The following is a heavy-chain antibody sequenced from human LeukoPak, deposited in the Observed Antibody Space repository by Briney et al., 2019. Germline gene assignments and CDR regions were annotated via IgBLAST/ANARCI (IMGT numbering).Heavy chain of an antibody. D-gene: IGHD5-18*01. CDR1: GGTFSSYA. CDR2: IIPIFGTA. CDR3: ARDTAMVWGPYYYYYYMDV. Sequence: GASVKVSCKASGGTFSSYAISRVRQAPGQGLEWMGRIIPIFGTANYAQKFQGRVTITTDESTSTAYMELSSLRSEDTAVYYCARDTAMVWGPYYYYYYMDVWGKGTTVTVSS. J-gene: IGHJ6*03. V-gene: IGHV1-69*05.